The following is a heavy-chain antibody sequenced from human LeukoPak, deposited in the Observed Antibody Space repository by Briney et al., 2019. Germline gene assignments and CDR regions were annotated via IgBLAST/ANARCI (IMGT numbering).Heavy chain of an antibody. CDR1: GGSISSYY. Sequence: SETLSLTCTVSGGSISSYYWSWIRQPPGKGLEWIGYIYYSGSTNYNPSLKSRVTISVDTSKNQFSLKLSSVTAADTAVYYCARASGPTTPYYYGMDVWGQGTTVTVSS. D-gene: IGHD1-1*01. V-gene: IGHV4-59*12. J-gene: IGHJ6*02. CDR3: ARASGPTTPYYYGMDV. CDR2: IYYSGST.